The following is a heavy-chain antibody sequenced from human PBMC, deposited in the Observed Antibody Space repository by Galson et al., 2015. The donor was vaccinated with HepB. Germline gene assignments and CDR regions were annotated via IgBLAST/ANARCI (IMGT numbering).Heavy chain of an antibody. CDR1: GFTFSSYA. CDR3: AREGGGYYEAEYYYYGMDV. Sequence: SLRLSCAASGFTFSSYAMHWVRQAPGKGLEWVAVISYDGSNKYYADSVKGRFTISRDNSKNTLYLQMNSLRAEDTAVYYCAREGGGYYEAEYYYYGMDVWGQGTTVTVSS. J-gene: IGHJ6*02. D-gene: IGHD1-26*01. V-gene: IGHV3-30-3*01. CDR2: ISYDGSNK.